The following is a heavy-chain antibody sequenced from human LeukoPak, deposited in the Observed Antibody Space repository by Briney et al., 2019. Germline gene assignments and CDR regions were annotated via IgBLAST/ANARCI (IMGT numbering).Heavy chain of an antibody. D-gene: IGHD6-19*01. CDR3: ARDWGGRSAVAGTFDY. CDR2: ISYDGSNK. CDR1: GFTFSSYA. J-gene: IGHJ4*02. V-gene: IGHV3-30*04. Sequence: GGSLRLSCAASGFTFSSYAMHWVRQAPGKGLEWVAVISYDGSNKYYADPVKGRFTISRDNSKNTLYLQMNSLRAEDTAVYYCARDWGGRSAVAGTFDYWGQGTLVTVSS.